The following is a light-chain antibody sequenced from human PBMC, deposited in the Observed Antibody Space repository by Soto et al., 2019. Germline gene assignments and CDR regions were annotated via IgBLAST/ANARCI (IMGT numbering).Light chain of an antibody. Sequence: DIQLTQSPSILSASVGDRVTITCRASQSIGSWLAWYQQKPGKAPNLLIFQTSNLESGVPSRFSGSGSGTEFTLTISSLQPDDFANYYCQQCNTYSTFGQGTKVETK. CDR1: QSIGSW. V-gene: IGKV1-5*03. CDR2: QTS. J-gene: IGKJ1*01. CDR3: QQCNTYST.